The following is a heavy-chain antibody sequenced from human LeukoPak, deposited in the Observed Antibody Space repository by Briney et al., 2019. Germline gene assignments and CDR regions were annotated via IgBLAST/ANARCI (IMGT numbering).Heavy chain of an antibody. CDR1: GFTFSSSYS. V-gene: IGHV3-48*01. D-gene: IGHD2-21*02. J-gene: IGHJ4*02. CDR2: ISLTTTTV. Sequence: GGSLRLPCAASGFTFSSSYSMNWVRQAPGTGLEWVAHISLTTTTVSYADSVKGRFTMSRDNAKNSLFLQMNSLRAEDTAVYYCARDGDWAFDYWGQGTLVTVSS. CDR3: ARDGDWAFDY.